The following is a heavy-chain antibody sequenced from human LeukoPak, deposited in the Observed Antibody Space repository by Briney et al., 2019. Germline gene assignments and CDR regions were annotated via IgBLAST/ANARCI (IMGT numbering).Heavy chain of an antibody. J-gene: IGHJ4*02. V-gene: IGHV3-53*01. CDR2: IYSGGST. Sequence: GGSLRLSCAAFGFTVSSNYMSWVRQAPGKGLEWVSVIYSGGSTYYADSVKGRFTISRDNSKNTLYLQMNGLRAEDTAVYYCARLPRYWGQGTLVTVSS. CDR3: ARLPRY. CDR1: GFTVSSNY.